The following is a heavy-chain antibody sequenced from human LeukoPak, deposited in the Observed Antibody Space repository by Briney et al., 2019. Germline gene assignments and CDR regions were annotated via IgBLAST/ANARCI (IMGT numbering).Heavy chain of an antibody. J-gene: IGHJ6*03. CDR3: ARGFRSSSSWHNDYYYMDV. Sequence: SETLSLTCAVYGGSFSGYYWSWIRQPPGKGLEWIGEINHSGSTNYNPSLKSRVTISVDTSKNQFSLKLSSVTAADTAVYYCARGFRSSSSWHNDYYYMDVWGKGTTVTVSS. V-gene: IGHV4-34*01. CDR1: GGSFSGYY. D-gene: IGHD6-13*01. CDR2: INHSGST.